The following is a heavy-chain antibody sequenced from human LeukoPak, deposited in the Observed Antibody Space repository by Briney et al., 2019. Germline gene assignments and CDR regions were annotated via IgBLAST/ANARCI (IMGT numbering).Heavy chain of an antibody. Sequence: ASVKVSCKASGYTFTGYYMHWVRQAPGQGLEWMGWISAYNGNTNYAQKLQGRVTMTTDTSTSTAYMELRSLRSDDTAVYYCARVFRQQLVFDYWGQGTLVTVSS. J-gene: IGHJ4*02. CDR3: ARVFRQQLVFDY. CDR1: GYTFTGYY. CDR2: ISAYNGNT. V-gene: IGHV1-18*04. D-gene: IGHD6-13*01.